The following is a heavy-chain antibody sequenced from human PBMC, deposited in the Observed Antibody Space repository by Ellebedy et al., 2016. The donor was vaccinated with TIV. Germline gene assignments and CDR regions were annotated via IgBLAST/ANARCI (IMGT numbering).Heavy chain of an antibody. CDR1: GYTFIGYY. Sequence: AASVKVSCKPSGYTFIGYYIHWVRQAPGQGLEWMGWINPNSGGTHYAQSFQGRVTMTRDTSITTAYMELSRLTSDDTAIYYCARGGFHFDYWGQGTLVTVSS. CDR2: INPNSGGT. D-gene: IGHD2/OR15-2a*01. J-gene: IGHJ4*02. V-gene: IGHV1-2*02. CDR3: ARGGFHFDY.